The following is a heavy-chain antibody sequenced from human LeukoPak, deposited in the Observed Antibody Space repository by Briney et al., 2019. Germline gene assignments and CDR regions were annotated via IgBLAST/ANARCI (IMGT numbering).Heavy chain of an antibody. D-gene: IGHD4-17*01. Sequence: SQTLSLTCTVSGDSMSSDSYFWSWIRQPAGKGLEWIGRSYSSGRTYYSPSLKSRVTISLDTSRNQFSLKLSSVTAADTAVYFCATARADYGDYNSFYYMDVWGKGTTVTVSS. CDR1: GDSMSSDSYF. J-gene: IGHJ6*03. CDR2: SYSSGRT. CDR3: ATARADYGDYNSFYYMDV. V-gene: IGHV4-61*02.